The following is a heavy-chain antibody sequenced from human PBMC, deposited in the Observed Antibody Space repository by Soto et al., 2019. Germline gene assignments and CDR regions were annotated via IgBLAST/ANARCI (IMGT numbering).Heavy chain of an antibody. D-gene: IGHD3-22*01. V-gene: IGHV4-59*02. CDR1: GASVSHGY. J-gene: IGHJ5*02. CDR2: MYFGGSF. Sequence: QMQLQASGPGLVKPSETLSLTCNVSGASVSHGYWSWIRQPPGKGLEWIGFMYFGGSFNYNPSLTCRATISLETSKNQFSMRWTSVTSSDAAVYCWARSYYDSTGFAGDPWGQGTLVTVSS. CDR3: ARSYYDSTGFAGDP.